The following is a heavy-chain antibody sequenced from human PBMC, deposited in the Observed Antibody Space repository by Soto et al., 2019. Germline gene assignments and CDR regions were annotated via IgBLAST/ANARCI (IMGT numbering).Heavy chain of an antibody. J-gene: IGHJ4*02. CDR2: IYYNGST. CDR3: ARLEISRRDGYTHYFDY. V-gene: IGHV4-59*01. D-gene: IGHD5-12*01. Sequence: SETLSLTCTVSGGSISSYYWSWIRQPPGKGLEWIGYIYYNGSTNYNPSLNSRATISVDTSKNQFSLKVNSVTAADTAVYYCARLEISRRDGYTHYFDYWGQGTLVTVSS. CDR1: GGSISSYY.